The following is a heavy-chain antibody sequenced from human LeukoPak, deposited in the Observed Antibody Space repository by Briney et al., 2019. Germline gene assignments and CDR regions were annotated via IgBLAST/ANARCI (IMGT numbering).Heavy chain of an antibody. J-gene: IGHJ4*02. CDR2: IYYSGST. Sequence: PSETLFLTCTVSGGSISSNNYYWGWIRQSPGKGLEWIGSIYYSGSTYYNPSLKSRVTISVDTSKNQFSLKLSSVTAADTAVYYCARRVTGTETLDYWGQGTLVTVSS. CDR3: ARRVTGTETLDY. V-gene: IGHV4-39*01. D-gene: IGHD1-20*01. CDR1: GGSISSNNYY.